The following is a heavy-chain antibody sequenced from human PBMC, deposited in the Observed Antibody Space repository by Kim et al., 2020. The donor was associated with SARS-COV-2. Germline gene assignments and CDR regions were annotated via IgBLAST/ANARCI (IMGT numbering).Heavy chain of an antibody. V-gene: IGHV4-59*01. CDR2: IFHTGSV. Sequence: SETLSLTCTISGGYISTYQWGWMRQAPGKGLEWLAHIFHTGSVSYNPSHRSRLTMSIDTSRNQFSLKVNSVTVADTALYYCTRSTYFHDPGGWYFDLWGRGALVTVSS. CDR1: GGYISTYQ. D-gene: IGHD2-21*01. J-gene: IGHJ2*01. CDR3: TRSTYFHDPGGWYFDL.